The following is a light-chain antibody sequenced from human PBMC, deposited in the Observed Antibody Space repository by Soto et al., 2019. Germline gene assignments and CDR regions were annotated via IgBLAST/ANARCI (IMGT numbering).Light chain of an antibody. CDR3: QQYNMCPLT. CDR2: AAS. V-gene: IGKV1D-16*01. Sequence: DVQMTQSPSSLSASVGDRVTITCRASQDINSYLAWYQQKPGNTPKSLIYAASSLPTGVPSRFSGSESGTDFTLSISNLQPEDSPTYYCQQYNMCPLTFGGGTKVEIK. CDR1: QDINSY. J-gene: IGKJ4*01.